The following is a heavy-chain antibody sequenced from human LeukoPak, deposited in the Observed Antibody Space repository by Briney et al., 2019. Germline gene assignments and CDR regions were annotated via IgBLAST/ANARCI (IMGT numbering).Heavy chain of an antibody. D-gene: IGHD6-19*01. J-gene: IGHJ4*02. Sequence: QPGGSLRLSCAASGFTFDGYAMHWVRQAPGKGLEWVSGISWNSGSIAYADSVKGRFTISRDNAKNSLHLQMNSLRAEDTALYYCARSPGIGVAGTVDYWGQGTLVTVPS. CDR3: ARSPGIGVAGTVDY. CDR2: ISWNSGSI. V-gene: IGHV3-9*01. CDR1: GFTFDGYA.